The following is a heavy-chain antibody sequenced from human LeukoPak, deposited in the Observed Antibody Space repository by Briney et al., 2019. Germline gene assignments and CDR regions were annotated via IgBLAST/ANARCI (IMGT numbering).Heavy chain of an antibody. CDR2: ISGSGGST. CDR3: AKWIDHGDGGFDY. CDR1: GFTFSSYA. V-gene: IGHV3-23*01. J-gene: IGHJ4*02. Sequence: GGSLRLFCAASGFTFSSYAMSWVRQAPGKGLEWVSAISGSGGSTYYADSVKGRFTISRDNSKNTLYLQMNSLRAEDTAVYYCAKWIDHGDGGFDYWGQGTLVTVSS. D-gene: IGHD4-17*01.